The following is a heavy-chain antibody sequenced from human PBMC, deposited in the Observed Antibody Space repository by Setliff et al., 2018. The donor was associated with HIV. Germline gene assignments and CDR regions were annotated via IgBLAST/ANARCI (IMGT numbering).Heavy chain of an antibody. V-gene: IGHV4-39*07. Sequence: KPSETLSLTCTVSGGSIIYTPYYWGWIRQPPGKGLEWIGSIYYSGSVYYNPSLKSRVTISVDTTKNQFSLKVKSVTAADTAVYYCAKSIVGGTTHAFDLWGQGTMVTVSS. J-gene: IGHJ3*01. CDR1: GGSIIYTPYY. D-gene: IGHD1-26*01. CDR2: IYYSGSV. CDR3: AKSIVGGTTHAFDL.